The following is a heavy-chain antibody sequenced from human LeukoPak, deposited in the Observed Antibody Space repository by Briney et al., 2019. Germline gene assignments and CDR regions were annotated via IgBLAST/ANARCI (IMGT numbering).Heavy chain of an antibody. D-gene: IGHD1-26*01. V-gene: IGHV3-30-3*01. CDR1: GFTFSSYA. CDR3: ARDKVVGATWFDP. CDR2: ISYDGSNK. Sequence: PGGSLRLSCAASGFTFSSYAMHWVRQAPGKGLEWVAVISYDGSNKYYADSVKGRFTISRDNSKNTLYLQMNSLRAEDTAVYYCARDKVVGATWFDPWGQGTLVTVSS. J-gene: IGHJ5*02.